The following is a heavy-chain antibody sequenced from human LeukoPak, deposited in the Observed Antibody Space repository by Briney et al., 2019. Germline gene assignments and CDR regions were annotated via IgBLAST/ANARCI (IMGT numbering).Heavy chain of an antibody. Sequence: GGSLRLSCAASGFSFSSYGINWVRQAPGKGLEWVSGISGSGGITYYADSVKGRFTISRDNSRNTLYLQMNSLRAEDTAVYYCARRSKSSAIWYFFDYWGQGTLVTVSS. CDR1: GFSFSSYG. CDR3: ARRSKSSAIWYFFDY. D-gene: IGHD6-25*01. V-gene: IGHV3-23*01. J-gene: IGHJ4*02. CDR2: ISGSGGIT.